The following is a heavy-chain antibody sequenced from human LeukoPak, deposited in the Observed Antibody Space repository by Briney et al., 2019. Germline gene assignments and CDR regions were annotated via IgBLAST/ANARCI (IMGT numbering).Heavy chain of an antibody. D-gene: IGHD1-1*01. V-gene: IGHV1-2*02. J-gene: IGHJ4*02. CDR1: GCSFTGHY. Sequence: GASVKVSCKPSGCSFTGHYIHWVRQAPGQGLEWMGGINPNSGGTNSAQKFQGRVTMTRDTSISTAYMELSRLRSDDTAVYYCARDRELDYWGQGTLVTVSS. CDR2: INPNSGGT. CDR3: ARDRELDY.